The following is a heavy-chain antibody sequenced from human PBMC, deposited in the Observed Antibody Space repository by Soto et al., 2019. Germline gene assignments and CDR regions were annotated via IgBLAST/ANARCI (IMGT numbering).Heavy chain of an antibody. CDR1: GFPFSSYE. Sequence: GGSLRLSCAASGFPFSSYEFNWVRQAPGKGLEWISYIGAGGTYSYYAASVKGRFTVSRDNAKNSLYLQMNSLRAEDTAIYYCAREELNCGGDCFAFWGQGALVTVSS. D-gene: IGHD2-21*01. J-gene: IGHJ4*02. CDR3: AREELNCGGDCFAF. CDR2: IGAGGTYS. V-gene: IGHV3-48*03.